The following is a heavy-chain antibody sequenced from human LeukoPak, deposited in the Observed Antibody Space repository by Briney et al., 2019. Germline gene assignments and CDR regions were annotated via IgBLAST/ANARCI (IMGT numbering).Heavy chain of an antibody. CDR2: ISGSGGST. CDR1: GFTFSSYA. Sequence: LSGGSLRLSCAASGFTFSSYAMNWVRQAPGKGLEWVSAISGSGGSTYYADSVKGRFTISRDNSRDTLYLQMNSLRAEDTAVYYCAKGYYDYVWGSYYFDYWGQGTLVTVSS. CDR3: AKGYYDYVWGSYYFDY. J-gene: IGHJ4*02. V-gene: IGHV3-23*01. D-gene: IGHD3-16*01.